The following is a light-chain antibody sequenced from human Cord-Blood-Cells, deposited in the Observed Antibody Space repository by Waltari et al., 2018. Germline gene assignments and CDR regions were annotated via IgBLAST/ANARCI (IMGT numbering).Light chain of an antibody. Sequence: QSAPTQPTSVPGSPGQSITSSCTGTRSDVGSYKLVSWYQQHPGKAPKLMIYEGSKRPSGVSNRFSGSKSGNTASLTISGLQAEDEADYYCCSYAGSSTLVFGGGTKLTVL. CDR3: CSYAGSSTLV. CDR1: RSDVGSYKL. CDR2: EGS. V-gene: IGLV2-23*01. J-gene: IGLJ2*01.